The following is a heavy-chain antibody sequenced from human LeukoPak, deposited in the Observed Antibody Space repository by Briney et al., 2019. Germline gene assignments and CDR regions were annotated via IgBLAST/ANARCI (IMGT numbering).Heavy chain of an antibody. V-gene: IGHV3-30-3*01. D-gene: IGHD3-10*01. CDR1: GFTFCNYG. J-gene: IGHJ4*02. Sequence: GGSLSLSCAASGFTFCNYGMHWVRQAPGKGLEWVAVISYDGSKQYYADSVKGRFTISRDNSKNTLYLQMNSLRAEDTALYYCVRDLRSHYTVDYWGQGTLVTVSS. CDR2: ISYDGSKQ. CDR3: VRDLRSHYTVDY.